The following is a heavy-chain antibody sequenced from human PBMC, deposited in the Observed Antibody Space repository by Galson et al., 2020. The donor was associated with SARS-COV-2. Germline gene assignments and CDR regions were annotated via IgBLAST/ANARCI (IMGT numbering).Heavy chain of an antibody. J-gene: IGHJ6*03. CDR1: GYSFTNFC. Sequence: HGESLKISCKASGYSFTNFCIIWVRQMPGKGLEWMGRIDPSDSYTKYSPSFQRHVTMSVDKSTNTAYLQWDSLGASDTAMYYCARQGGTRYNYYYMDVWGEGTTVTVSS. CDR2: IDPSDSYT. CDR3: ARQGGTRYNYYYMDV. D-gene: IGHD3-16*01. V-gene: IGHV5-10-1*01.